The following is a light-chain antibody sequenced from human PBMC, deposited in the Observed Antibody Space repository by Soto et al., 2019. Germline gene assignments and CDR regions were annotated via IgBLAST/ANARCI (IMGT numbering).Light chain of an antibody. J-gene: IGKJ4*01. CDR1: QSVLYSSNNKNY. CDR3: QQYYSTPLT. V-gene: IGKV4-1*01. CDR2: WAS. Sequence: DIVMTQSPDSLAVSLGERATINCNSSQSVLYSSNNKNYLAWYQQKPGQPTKLLIYWASTRESGVPDRFSGSGSGTDFTHTISSLQAEDVAVYYCQQYYSTPLTFGGGTKV.